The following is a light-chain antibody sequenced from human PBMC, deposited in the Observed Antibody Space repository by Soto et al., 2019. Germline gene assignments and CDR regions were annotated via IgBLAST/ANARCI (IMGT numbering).Light chain of an antibody. CDR3: QQYGGSPPYT. J-gene: IGKJ2*01. V-gene: IGKV3-20*01. CDR2: GAS. CDR1: QSVSSSY. Sequence: EIVLTQSPGTLSLSPGERATLSCRASQSVSSSYLAWYQQKPGQAPRLLIYGASSRATGIPDRFSGSGSGTDVTLTISRLEHEDFAVYYCQQYGGSPPYTFDQGTKLEIK.